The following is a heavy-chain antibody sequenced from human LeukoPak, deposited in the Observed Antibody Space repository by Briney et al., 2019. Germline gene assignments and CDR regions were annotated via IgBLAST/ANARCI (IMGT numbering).Heavy chain of an antibody. D-gene: IGHD4-17*01. CDR3: ARGNDYGDYAVGFFDY. Sequence: TSETLSLTCAVYGGSFSGYYWSWIRQPPGKGLEWIGEINHSGSTNYNPSLKSRVTISVDTSKNQFSLKLSSVTAADTAVYYCARGNDYGDYAVGFFDYWGQGTLVTVSS. J-gene: IGHJ4*02. CDR2: INHSGST. V-gene: IGHV4-34*01. CDR1: GGSFSGYY.